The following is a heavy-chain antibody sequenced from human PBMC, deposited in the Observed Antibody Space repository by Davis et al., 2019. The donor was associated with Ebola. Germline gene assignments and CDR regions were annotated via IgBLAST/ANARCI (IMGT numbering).Heavy chain of an antibody. CDR3: ASFGQLVESYYFDY. CDR1: GYTFTGYY. J-gene: IGHJ4*02. CDR2: INPNRGGT. Sequence: AASVKVSCKASGYTFTGYYMHWVRQAPGQGLAWMGRINPNRGGTNYAQKFQGRVTMTRDTSISTAYMELSRLTSDDTAVYYCASFGQLVESYYFDYWGQGTLVTVSS. D-gene: IGHD3/OR15-3a*01. V-gene: IGHV1-2*06.